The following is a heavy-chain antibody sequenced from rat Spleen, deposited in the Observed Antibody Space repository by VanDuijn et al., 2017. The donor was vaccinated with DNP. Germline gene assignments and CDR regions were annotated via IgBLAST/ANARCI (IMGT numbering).Heavy chain of an antibody. CDR1: GLNFNDYW. D-gene: IGHD1-4*01. J-gene: IGHJ3*01. V-gene: IGHV4-2*01. CDR2: IKEDSSII. Sequence: EVKLVESGGGLVQPGRSLKLSCAASGLNFNDYWMGWVRQAPGKGLEWIGEIKEDSSIINHNPSLKDRFTISRDNAQNSLYLQMNSLKSEDTATYYCARRDYPVPAYWGQGTLVTVSS. CDR3: ARRDYPVPAY.